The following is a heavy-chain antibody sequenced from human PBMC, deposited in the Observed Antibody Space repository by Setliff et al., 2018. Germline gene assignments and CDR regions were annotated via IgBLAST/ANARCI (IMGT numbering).Heavy chain of an antibody. V-gene: IGHV4-39*07. CDR2: IYHSGSS. Sequence: PSETLSLTCTVSGGSISSRSYYWGWIRQPPGKGLEWIGSIYHSGSSYYNPSLRSRLTMSVDTSKSQFSLNLTSVTAADTAVYFCARAVDSSGYFPYWYFDLWGRGALVTVSS. D-gene: IGHD3-22*01. CDR3: ARAVDSSGYFPYWYFDL. CDR1: GGSISSRSYY. J-gene: IGHJ2*01.